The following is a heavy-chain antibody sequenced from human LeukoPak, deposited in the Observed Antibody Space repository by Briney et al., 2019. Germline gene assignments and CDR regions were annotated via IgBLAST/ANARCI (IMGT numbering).Heavy chain of an antibody. D-gene: IGHD6-19*01. CDR1: GFTFSSYA. V-gene: IGHV3-23*01. Sequence: GGSLRLSCAASGFTFSSYAMSWVRQAPGKGLEWVSVISASADGTHYAVSVKGRFTISRDNSKNTLDLQMSSLRVEDTAVYYCARLEFSGWYQFDYWGQGTLVSVSS. J-gene: IGHJ4*02. CDR2: ISASADGT. CDR3: ARLEFSGWYQFDY.